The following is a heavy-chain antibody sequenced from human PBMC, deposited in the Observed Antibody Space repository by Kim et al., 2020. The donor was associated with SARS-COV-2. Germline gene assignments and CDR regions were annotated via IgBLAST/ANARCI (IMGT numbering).Heavy chain of an antibody. CDR1: GFTVSSNY. CDR3: ARAKPYGSGSWAFDY. V-gene: IGHV3-53*01. CDR2: IYSGAST. D-gene: IGHD3-10*01. J-gene: IGHJ4*02. Sequence: GGSLRLSCAASGFTVSSNYMSWVRQAPGKGLEWVSVIYSGASTYYADSVKGRFTISRDNSKNTLYLQMNSLRAEDTAVYYCARAKPYGSGSWAFDYWGQGTLVTVSS.